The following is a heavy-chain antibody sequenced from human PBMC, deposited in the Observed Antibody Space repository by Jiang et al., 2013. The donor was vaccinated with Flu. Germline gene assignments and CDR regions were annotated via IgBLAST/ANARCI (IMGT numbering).Heavy chain of an antibody. CDR2: ISAGRGNT. D-gene: IGHD3-22*01. V-gene: IGHV1-18*01. CDR3: ATDRWAYYDSRGYDS. Sequence: GAEVKKPGASVKVSCKTSDDDFNTFDISWVRQAPGQGLEWMGWISAGRGNTDYAQKFHDRVTMTRDASTRTAYMELRSLTSDDTAIYFCATDRWAYYDSRGYDSWGQGTLVTVSS. CDR1: DDDFNTFD. J-gene: IGHJ5*01.